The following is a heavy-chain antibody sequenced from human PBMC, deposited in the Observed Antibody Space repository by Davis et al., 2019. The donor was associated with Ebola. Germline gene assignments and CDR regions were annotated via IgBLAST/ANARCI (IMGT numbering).Heavy chain of an antibody. CDR2: IIPVFGIP. J-gene: IGHJ4*02. CDR1: GGTFSSYG. Sequence: SVKVSCKASGGTFSSYGISWVRQAPGQGLDWMGGIIPVFGIPKYAQKFQGRVTITADESTSTVYMELSSLRSDDTAMYYCARGLGGSGAYFFWGQGTLVTVSS. CDR3: ARGLGGSGAYFF. V-gene: IGHV1-69*13. D-gene: IGHD3-10*01.